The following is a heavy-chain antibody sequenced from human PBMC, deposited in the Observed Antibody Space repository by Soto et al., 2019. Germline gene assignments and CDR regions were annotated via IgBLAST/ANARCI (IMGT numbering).Heavy chain of an antibody. CDR1: GVSISTTDW. CDR2: IYHSGTT. CDR3: ARAEFGYIGYDTNPNYYGMDV. V-gene: IGHV4-4*02. D-gene: IGHD5-12*01. Sequence: PSETLSLTCAVSGVSISTTDWWNWVRQPPGKGLEWIGEIYHSGTTNYNTSLKSRVTISLDKSKNHFSLQLSSMTAADTAVYYCARAEFGYIGYDTNPNYYGMDVWGQGTTVT. J-gene: IGHJ6*02.